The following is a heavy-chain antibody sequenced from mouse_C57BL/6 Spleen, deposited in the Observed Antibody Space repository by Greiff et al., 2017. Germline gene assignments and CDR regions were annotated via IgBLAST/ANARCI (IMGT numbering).Heavy chain of an antibody. D-gene: IGHD2-3*01. V-gene: IGHV5-6*02. CDR1: GFTFSSYG. CDR3: ARRNDGSYYAMDY. J-gene: IGHJ4*01. CDR2: ISSGGSYT. Sequence: EVKVVESGGDLVKPGGSLKLSCAASGFTFSSYGMSWVRQTPDKRLEWVATISSGGSYTYYPDSVKGRFTISRDNAKNTLYLQMSSLKSEDTAMYYCARRNDGSYYAMDYWGQGTSVTVSS.